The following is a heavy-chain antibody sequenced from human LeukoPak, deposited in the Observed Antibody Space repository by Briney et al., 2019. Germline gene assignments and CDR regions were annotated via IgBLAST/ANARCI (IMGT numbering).Heavy chain of an antibody. CDR2: INPNSGGT. V-gene: IGHV1-2*02. CDR3: ARGISRYSYGYVFDY. D-gene: IGHD5-18*01. CDR1: GGTFSSYA. J-gene: IGHJ4*02. Sequence: ASVKVSCKASGGTFSSYAISWVRQAPGQGLEWMGWINPNSGGTNYAQKFQGRVTMTRDTSISTAYMELSRLRSDDTAVYYCARGISRYSYGYVFDYWGQGTLVTVSS.